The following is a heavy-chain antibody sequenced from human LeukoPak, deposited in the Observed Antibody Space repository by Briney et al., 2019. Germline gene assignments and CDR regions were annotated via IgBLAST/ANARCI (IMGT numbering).Heavy chain of an antibody. J-gene: IGHJ6*03. CDR2: IIPVFGTP. D-gene: IGHD2-15*01. CDR3: ARGCSGGSCYFSGYYYYYYMDV. Sequence: ASVKVSCKASGGTFSNYAISWVRQAPGQGLEWMGGIIPVFGTPNYAQKFQGRVTISADDSTTTAYMELSRLRSDDTAVYYCARGCSGGSCYFSGYYYYYYMDVWGKGTTVTVSS. V-gene: IGHV1-69*13. CDR1: GGTFSNYA.